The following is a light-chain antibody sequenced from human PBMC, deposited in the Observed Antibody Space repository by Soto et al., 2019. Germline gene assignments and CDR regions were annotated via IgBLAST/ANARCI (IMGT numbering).Light chain of an antibody. J-gene: IGKJ1*01. CDR3: QQRSNWPPTWT. Sequence: EIVLTQSPATLSLSPGQRATLSCRASQSVSTYLAWYKQKPGQAPRLLIYDASTRATGIPARFSGSGSGTDFTLTISSLEPEDFGVYYCQQRSNWPPTWTFGPGTKVEIK. V-gene: IGKV3-11*01. CDR1: QSVSTY. CDR2: DAS.